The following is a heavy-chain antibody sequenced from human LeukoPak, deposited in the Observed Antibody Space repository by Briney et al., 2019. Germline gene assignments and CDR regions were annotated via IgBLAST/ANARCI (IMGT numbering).Heavy chain of an antibody. D-gene: IGHD7-27*01. V-gene: IGHV3-74*01. CDR1: GFAFSGNW. Sequence: PGGSLRLSCAASGFAFSGNWMHWVRQTPGKGLVWVSRINSGGSGTSYAASVEGRFTISRDNAKNTLYLQMNSLRAEDTAVYYCATSLGPLTEYWGQGTLVTVSS. CDR2: INSGGSGT. J-gene: IGHJ4*02. CDR3: ATSLGPLTEY.